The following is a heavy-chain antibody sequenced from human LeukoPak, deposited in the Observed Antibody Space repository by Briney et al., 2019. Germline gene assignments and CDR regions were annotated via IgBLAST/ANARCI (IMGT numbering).Heavy chain of an antibody. J-gene: IGHJ6*02. CDR3: ARGLRGYYYGMDV. Sequence: PSETLSLTCAAYGGSFSGYYWSWIRQPPGKGLEWIGEINHSGSTNYNPSLKSRATISVDTPKNQFSLKLSSVTAADTAVYYCARGLRGYYYGMDVWGQGTTVTVSS. CDR1: GGSFSGYY. V-gene: IGHV4-34*01. CDR2: INHSGST.